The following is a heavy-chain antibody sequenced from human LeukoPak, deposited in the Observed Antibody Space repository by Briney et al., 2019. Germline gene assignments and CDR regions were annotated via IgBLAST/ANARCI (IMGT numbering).Heavy chain of an antibody. CDR2: INQGGSET. V-gene: IGHV3-7*01. D-gene: IGHD6-6*01. CDR3: ARLIGDRTIYDY. CDR1: GFTFRTYW. Sequence: GGSLRLSCAASGFTFRTYWMSWVRQAPGKGLEWVASINQGGSETYYVESVKGRFTISRDNAMNSFFLQMNSLRAEDTAVYYCARLIGDRTIYDYWGQGTLVTVST. J-gene: IGHJ4*02.